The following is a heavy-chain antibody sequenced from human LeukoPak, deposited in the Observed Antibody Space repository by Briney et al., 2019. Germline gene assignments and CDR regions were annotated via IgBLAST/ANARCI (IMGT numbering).Heavy chain of an antibody. Sequence: GASVKVSCKASGYTFTSYYMHWVRQAPGQGLEWMGIINPSGGSTSYAQKFQGRVTMTRDTSTSTVYMELSSLRSEDTAVYYCARDYYGGNSARGYYYYGMDVWGQGTTVTVSS. D-gene: IGHD4-23*01. CDR2: INPSGGST. CDR1: GYTFTSYY. CDR3: ARDYYGGNSARGYYYYGMDV. J-gene: IGHJ6*02. V-gene: IGHV1-46*01.